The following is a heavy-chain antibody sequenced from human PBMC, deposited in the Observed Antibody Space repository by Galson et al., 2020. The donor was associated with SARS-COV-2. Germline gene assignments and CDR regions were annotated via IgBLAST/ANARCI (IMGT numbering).Heavy chain of an antibody. V-gene: IGHV5-51*01. Sequence: GESLKISCQGSGYSFTSYWIGWVRQMPGKGLEWMGIIYPGDSDTRYSPSFQGQVTISADKSISTAYLQWSSLKASDTAMYYCARLVPPYYYDSSGYFLPSRFDYWGQGTLVTVSS. CDR1: GYSFTSYW. CDR2: IYPGDSDT. D-gene: IGHD3-22*01. CDR3: ARLVPPYYYDSSGYFLPSRFDY. J-gene: IGHJ4*02.